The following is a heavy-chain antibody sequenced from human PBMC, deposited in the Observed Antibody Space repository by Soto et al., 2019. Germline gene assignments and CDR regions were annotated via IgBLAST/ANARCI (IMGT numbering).Heavy chain of an antibody. D-gene: IGHD6-19*01. CDR2: ISYDGSNK. J-gene: IGHJ4*02. CDR3: ARDCTPAVAGTTCSDY. Sequence: GGSLRLSCAASGFTFSSYAMHWVRQAPGKGLEWVAVISYDGSNKYYADSVKGRFTISRDNSKNTLYLQMNSLRAEDTAVYYCARDCTPAVAGTTCSDYWGQGTLVTVSS. V-gene: IGHV3-30-3*01. CDR1: GFTFSSYA.